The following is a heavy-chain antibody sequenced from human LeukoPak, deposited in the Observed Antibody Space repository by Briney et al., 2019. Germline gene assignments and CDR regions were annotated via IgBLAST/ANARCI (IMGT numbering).Heavy chain of an antibody. CDR2: IIPIFGTA. Sequence: SVKVSCKASGGTFSSYAISWVRQAPGQGLEWMGGIIPIFGTANYAQKFQGRVTITTDESTSTAYMELSSLRSGDTAVYYCARSDCSSTSCYNAFDIWGQGTMVTVSS. V-gene: IGHV1-69*05. D-gene: IGHD2-2*02. J-gene: IGHJ3*02. CDR1: GGTFSSYA. CDR3: ARSDCSSTSCYNAFDI.